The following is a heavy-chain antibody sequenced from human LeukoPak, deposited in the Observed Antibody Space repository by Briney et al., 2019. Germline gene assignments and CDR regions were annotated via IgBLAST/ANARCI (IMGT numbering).Heavy chain of an antibody. Sequence: SETLSLTRAVYGGSFSGYYWSWIRQPPGKGLEWIGEINHSGSTNYNPSLKSRVTISVDTSKNQFSLKLSSVTAADTAVYYCTRGPGIAAAGLFDYWGQRTLATVSS. CDR2: INHSGST. J-gene: IGHJ4*02. V-gene: IGHV4-34*01. CDR3: TRGPGIAAAGLFDY. CDR1: GGSFSGYY. D-gene: IGHD6-13*01.